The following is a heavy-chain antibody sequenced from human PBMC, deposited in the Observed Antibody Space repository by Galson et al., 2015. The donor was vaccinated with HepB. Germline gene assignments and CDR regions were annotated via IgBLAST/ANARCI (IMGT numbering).Heavy chain of an antibody. D-gene: IGHD5-24*01. CDR3: ARGGMAAIGGPTFDY. CDR2: ITAYNGNT. J-gene: IGHJ4*02. V-gene: IGHV1-18*01. Sequence: SVKVSCKASGYSFTRYGISWLRQVPGQGLEWMGWITAYNGNTNYAQNVQGRVTMTADTSTGTVYMELRSLRSDDTAVYYCARGGMAAIGGPTFDYWGQGTLVTVSS. CDR1: GYSFTRYG.